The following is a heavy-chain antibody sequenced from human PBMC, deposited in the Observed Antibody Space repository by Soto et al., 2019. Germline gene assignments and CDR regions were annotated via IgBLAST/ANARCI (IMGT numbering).Heavy chain of an antibody. CDR1: GFSVSSNY. D-gene: IGHD6-13*01. V-gene: IGHV3-53*01. Sequence: EVQVVESGGGLIQPGGSLRLSCAASGFSVSSNYMSWVRQTPGRGLEWVSVLSSAGSPYYADSVRGRFTISRDNSNNALYLQMNSLRAGDTAVYYCAKGILVKPPGTRAFDIWGQGTMVIVSS. CDR3: AKGILVKPPGTRAFDI. J-gene: IGHJ3*02. CDR2: LSSAGSP.